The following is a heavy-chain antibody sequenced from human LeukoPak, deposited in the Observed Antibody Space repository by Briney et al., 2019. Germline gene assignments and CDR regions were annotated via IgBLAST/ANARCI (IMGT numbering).Heavy chain of an antibody. CDR2: IRSKTGGGTI. V-gene: IGHV3-15*01. J-gene: IGHJ4*02. CDR1: GFTFGNAW. D-gene: IGHD5-12*01. CDR3: TVAIVAPMWDC. Sequence: GGSLRLSCAASGFTFGNAWMSWVRQAPGKGLEWVGRIRSKTGGGTIDYAAPVKGRFTISRGDSKNTLYLQMSSLKNEDTAVYYCTVAIVAPMWDCWGQGTLVTVSS.